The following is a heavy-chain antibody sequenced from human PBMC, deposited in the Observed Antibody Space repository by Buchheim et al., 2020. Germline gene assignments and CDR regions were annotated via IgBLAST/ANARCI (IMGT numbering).Heavy chain of an antibody. CDR3: AKGDWDY. CDR1: GFSFNSYS. Sequence: EVQLVESGGGLVQPGGSLRLSCAASGFSFNSYSMNWVRQAPGKGLEWVSYISYDSVNIHYADSVKGRFTISSDNAKHSLYLQMTSLRAEDTAVYYCAKGDWDYWGQGTL. CDR2: ISYDSVNI. J-gene: IGHJ4*02. D-gene: IGHD1-26*01. V-gene: IGHV3-48*01.